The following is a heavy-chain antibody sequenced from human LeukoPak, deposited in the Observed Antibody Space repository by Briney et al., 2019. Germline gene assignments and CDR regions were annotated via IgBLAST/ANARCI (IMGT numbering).Heavy chain of an antibody. Sequence: SGTLSLTCTVSGGSISSSSYYWGWIRQPPGKGLEWIGSIYYSGSTYYNSSLKSRVTISVDTSKNKFSLKLNSVTAADTAVYYCARQATGYRSGFDIWGQGTMVTV. D-gene: IGHD3-9*01. CDR1: GGSISSSSYY. CDR3: ARQATGYRSGFDI. CDR2: IYYSGST. J-gene: IGHJ3*02. V-gene: IGHV4-39*01.